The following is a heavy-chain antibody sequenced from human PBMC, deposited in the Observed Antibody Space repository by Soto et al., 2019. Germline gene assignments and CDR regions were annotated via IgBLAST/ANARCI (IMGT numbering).Heavy chain of an antibody. D-gene: IGHD6-13*01. J-gene: IGHJ6*02. Sequence: GESLKISCKGSGYSFTSYWISWVRQMPGKGLEWMGRIDPSDSYTNYSPSFQGHVTISADKSISTAYLQWSSLKASDTAMYYCAKQLVQNYYYYYGMDVWGQGTTVTV. CDR2: IDPSDSYT. CDR3: AKQLVQNYYYYYGMDV. CDR1: GYSFTSYW. V-gene: IGHV5-10-1*01.